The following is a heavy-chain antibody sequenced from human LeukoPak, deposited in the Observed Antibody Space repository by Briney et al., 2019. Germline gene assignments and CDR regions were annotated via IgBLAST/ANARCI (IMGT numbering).Heavy chain of an antibody. CDR3: ARDRAGAGY. CDR1: GFTFSSYG. J-gene: IGHJ4*02. V-gene: IGHV3-30*03. D-gene: IGHD1-26*01. Sequence: GGSLRLSCAASGFTFSSYGMHWVRQAPGKGLEWVAVISYDGSNKYYADSVKGRFTISRDNSKNTLYLQMNSLRAEDTAVYYCARDRAGAGYWGQGTLVTVSS. CDR2: ISYDGSNK.